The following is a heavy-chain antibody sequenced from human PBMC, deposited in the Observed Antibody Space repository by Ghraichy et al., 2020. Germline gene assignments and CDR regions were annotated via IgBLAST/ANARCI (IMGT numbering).Heavy chain of an antibody. V-gene: IGHV4-59*01. CDR3: ARDAAVDDAFDI. D-gene: IGHD6-25*01. J-gene: IGHJ3*02. CDR2: IYYSGST. Sequence: ESLNISCTVSGGSISSYYWSWIRQPPGKGLEWIGYIYYSGSTNYNPSLKSRVTISVDTSKNQFSLKLSSVTAADTAVYYCARDAAVDDAFDIWGQGTMVTVSS. CDR1: GGSISSYY.